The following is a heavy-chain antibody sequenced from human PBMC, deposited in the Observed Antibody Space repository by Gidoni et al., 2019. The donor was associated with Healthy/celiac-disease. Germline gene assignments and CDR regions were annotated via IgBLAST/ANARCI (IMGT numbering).Heavy chain of an antibody. V-gene: IGHV4-34*01. CDR3: ARGLRWSMGYCSGGSCYAGDSWDV. J-gene: IGHJ6*04. CDR2: INHSGST. D-gene: IGHD2-15*01. Sequence: QVQLQQWGAGLLKPSETLSLTCAVYGGSFSGYYWSWIRQPPGKGLEWVGEINHSGSTNYNPSLKSRVTISVDTSKNQFSLKLSSVTAADTAVYYCARGLRWSMGYCSGGSCYAGDSWDVWGKGTTVTVSS. CDR1: GGSFSGYY.